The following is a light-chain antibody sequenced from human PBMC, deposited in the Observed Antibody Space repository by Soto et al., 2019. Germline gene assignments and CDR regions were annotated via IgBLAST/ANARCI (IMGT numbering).Light chain of an antibody. CDR3: QQSSSTPWT. J-gene: IGKJ1*01. Sequence: IQMTQSPSSLSASVEDSVIITCRASQSISNHLNWYQQKPGRAPNLLISAASSLQSGVPSRFSGSGSGTDFTLTISSLQPEDFATYYCQQSSSTPWTFGQGTKVDI. V-gene: IGKV1-39*01. CDR1: QSISNH. CDR2: AAS.